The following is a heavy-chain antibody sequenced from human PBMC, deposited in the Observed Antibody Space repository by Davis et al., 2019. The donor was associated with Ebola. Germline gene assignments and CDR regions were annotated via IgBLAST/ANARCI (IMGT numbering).Heavy chain of an antibody. J-gene: IGHJ3*02. D-gene: IGHD3-16*01. CDR2: IHYSGDT. V-gene: IGHV4-59*01. Sequence: PSQTLSPTCTLPGGSMSGYSWGWIRQLPGKALELVGHIHYSGDTKSNHSLKSRVTMTADTSQNQFSLELTSVTAADTAMYYCARYASSSAYAAVAFDIWGQGTFVTVSS. CDR3: ARYASSSAYAAVAFDI. CDR1: GGSMSGYS.